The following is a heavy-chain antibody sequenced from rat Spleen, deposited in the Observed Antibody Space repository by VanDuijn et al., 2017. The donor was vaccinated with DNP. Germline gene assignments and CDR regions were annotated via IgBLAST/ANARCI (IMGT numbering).Heavy chain of an antibody. J-gene: IGHJ2*01. CDR1: GFPFSNYY. V-gene: IGHV5-25*01. D-gene: IGHD1-11*01. CDR2: ISTGGSNT. CDR3: AKGPNYGVYSDYFDC. Sequence: EVHLVESGGGLVQPGRSMKLSCAASGFPFSNYYMAWVRQAPTKGLEWVAFISTGGSNTYYRDSVRGRYTISRDNVQNTLYLQMNKLGSEDTAIYYCAKGPNYGVYSDYFDCWGQGVMVTVSS.